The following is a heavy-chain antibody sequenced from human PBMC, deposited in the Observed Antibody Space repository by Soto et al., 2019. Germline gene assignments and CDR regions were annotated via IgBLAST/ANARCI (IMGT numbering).Heavy chain of an antibody. CDR2: ISGSGGST. Sequence: GGSLRLSCAASEFTFSNYAMSWVRQAPGKGLEWVSTISGSGGSTYYADSVKGRFTISRDNSKNTLYLQMNSLRAEDTAVYYCARDRGGIAAAGIPTHWGQGTLVTVSS. V-gene: IGHV3-23*01. CDR1: EFTFSNYA. CDR3: ARDRGGIAAAGIPTH. J-gene: IGHJ4*02. D-gene: IGHD6-13*01.